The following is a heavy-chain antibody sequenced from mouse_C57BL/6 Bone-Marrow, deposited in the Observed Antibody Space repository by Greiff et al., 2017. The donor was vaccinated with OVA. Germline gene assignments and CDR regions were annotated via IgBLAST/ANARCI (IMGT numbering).Heavy chain of an antibody. CDR1: GFSLSTFGMG. CDR2: IWWDDDK. CDR3: ARIRIYYDYDGVDY. D-gene: IGHD2-4*01. V-gene: IGHV8-8*01. J-gene: IGHJ2*01. Sequence: QVTLKESGPGILQPSQTLSLSCSFSGFSLSTFGMGVGWIRQPSGKGLEWLAHIWWDDDKYYNPALKSRPTISKDTSKNQVFLKIANVDTADTATYYCARIRIYYDYDGVDYWGQGTTLTVSS.